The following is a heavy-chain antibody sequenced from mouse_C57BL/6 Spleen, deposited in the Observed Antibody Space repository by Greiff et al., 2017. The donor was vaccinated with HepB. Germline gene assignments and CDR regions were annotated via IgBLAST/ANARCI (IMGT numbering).Heavy chain of an antibody. CDR2: IYPGDGDT. Sequence: QVQLQQSGAELVKPGASVKISCKASGYAFSSYWMNWVKQRPGKGLEWIGQIYPGDGDTNYNGKFKGKATLTADKSSSPAYMQLSSLTSEDAAVYFCARRQRQLWFAYWGQGTLVTVSA. V-gene: IGHV1-80*01. J-gene: IGHJ3*01. D-gene: IGHD3-2*01. CDR1: GYAFSSYW. CDR3: ARRQRQLWFAY.